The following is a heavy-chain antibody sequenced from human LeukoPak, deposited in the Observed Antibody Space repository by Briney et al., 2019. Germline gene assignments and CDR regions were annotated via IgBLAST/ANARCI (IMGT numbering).Heavy chain of an antibody. D-gene: IGHD3-22*01. CDR3: ARDRGSSGYYPFDY. V-gene: IGHV3-21*01. CDR2: ISSSSSYI. Sequence: GGSLRLSCAASGFTFSSYSTNWVRQAPGKGLEWVSSISSSSSYIYYADSVKGRFTISRDNAKNSLYLQMNSLRAEDTAVYYCARDRGSSGYYPFDYWGQGTLVTVSS. CDR1: GFTFSSYS. J-gene: IGHJ4*02.